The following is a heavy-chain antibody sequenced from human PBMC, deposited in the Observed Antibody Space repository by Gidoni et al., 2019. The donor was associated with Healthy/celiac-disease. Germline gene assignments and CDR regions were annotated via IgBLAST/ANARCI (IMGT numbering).Heavy chain of an antibody. Sequence: EVQLVEYGGGLVQPGGSLRLSCAASGCTFSSYWMTWVLQAPGTGLGWVPQAPGKGLVWFSIIKSEGRSTSYTDSGKGRFTISRDNAKNTLYLQMNSLRAEDTAVYYCARGGYYGSGSYSNYYGMDVWGQGTTVTVSS. D-gene: IGHD3-10*01. J-gene: IGHJ6*02. CDR1: GCTFSSYW. V-gene: IGHV3-74*02. CDR3: ARGGYYGSGSYSNYYGMDV. CDR2: IKSEGRST.